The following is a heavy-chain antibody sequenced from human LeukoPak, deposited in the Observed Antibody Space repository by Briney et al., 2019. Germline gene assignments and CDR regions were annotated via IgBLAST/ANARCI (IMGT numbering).Heavy chain of an antibody. V-gene: IGHV3-7*02. D-gene: IGHD3-10*01. CDR1: GFTFSSYW. CDR2: IKQDGSEK. J-gene: IGHJ4*02. Sequence: PGGSLRLSCAASGFTFSSYWMSWVRQAPGKGLEWVANIKQDGSEKYYVDSVKGRFTISRDNAKNSLYLQMNSLRAEDTAIYYCARVRGYGSESFDYWGQGTLVTVSS. CDR3: ARVRGYGSESFDY.